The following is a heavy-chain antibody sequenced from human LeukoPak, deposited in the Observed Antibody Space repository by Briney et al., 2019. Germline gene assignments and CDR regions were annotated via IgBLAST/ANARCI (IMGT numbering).Heavy chain of an antibody. J-gene: IGHJ4*02. D-gene: IGHD1-26*01. V-gene: IGHV4-59*01. CDR3: ARGPSGSYGFDY. CDR2: IYHSGST. Sequence: SETLSVTCTVSGGSISSYYWSWIRQPPGKGLEWIGYIYHSGSTNYNPSLKSRVTISVDTSKNQFSLKLSSVTAADTAVYYCARGPSGSYGFDYWAQGTLVTVSS. CDR1: GGSISSYY.